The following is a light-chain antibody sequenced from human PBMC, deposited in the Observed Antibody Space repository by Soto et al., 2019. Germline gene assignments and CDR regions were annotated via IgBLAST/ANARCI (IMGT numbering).Light chain of an antibody. V-gene: IGKV3-20*01. J-gene: IGKJ1*01. Sequence: EIVLTQSPGTLPLSPGERATLSCRASQSVSNSYLAWYQQQPGQAPRVLLYGASSRVTGIPDRFSGSGSGTDFTLTISRLEPEDFAVYYCQQYGSSPWTFGQGTKVEIK. CDR1: QSVSNSY. CDR3: QQYGSSPWT. CDR2: GAS.